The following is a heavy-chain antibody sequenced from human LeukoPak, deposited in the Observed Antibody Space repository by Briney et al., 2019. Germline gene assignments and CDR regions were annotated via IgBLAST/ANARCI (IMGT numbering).Heavy chain of an antibody. Sequence: SETLSLTCAVYGGSFSGYYWSWIHQPPGKGLEWIGEINHSGSTNYNPSLKSRVTISVDTSKNQFSLKLSSVTAADTAVYYCARLAAGSSWSLNYYYYMDVWGKGTTVTVSS. CDR2: INHSGST. J-gene: IGHJ6*03. CDR3: ARLAAGSSWSLNYYYYMDV. D-gene: IGHD6-13*01. CDR1: GGSFSGYY. V-gene: IGHV4-34*01.